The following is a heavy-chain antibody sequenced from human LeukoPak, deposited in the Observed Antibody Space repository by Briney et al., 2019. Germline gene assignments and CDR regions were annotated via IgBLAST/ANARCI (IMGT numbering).Heavy chain of an antibody. Sequence: GASVKVSCKASGFPFSDSYIHWVRQAPGQGLEWMGYINPRSGGTSSPQKFKGRVTLTADTINTAYMVLSSLISDETAIYYCVREGSGLLTKNFDYWGQGTLVTVSS. CDR1: GFPFSDSY. D-gene: IGHD2-15*01. J-gene: IGHJ4*02. CDR2: INPRSGGT. CDR3: VREGSGLLTKNFDY. V-gene: IGHV1-2*02.